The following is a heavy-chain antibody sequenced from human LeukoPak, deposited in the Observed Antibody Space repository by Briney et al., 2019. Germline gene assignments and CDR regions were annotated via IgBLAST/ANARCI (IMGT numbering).Heavy chain of an antibody. V-gene: IGHV3-23*01. CDR2: ISGSGGST. CDR1: GFTFSSYA. D-gene: IGHD6-19*01. Sequence: GGSLRLSCAASGFTFSSYAMGWVRQAPGKGLEWVSAISGSGGSTYYADSVKGRFTISRDNSKNTLYLQMNSLRAEDTAVYYCAKDRGQWLVRYFDYWGQGTLVTVSS. CDR3: AKDRGQWLVRYFDY. J-gene: IGHJ4*02.